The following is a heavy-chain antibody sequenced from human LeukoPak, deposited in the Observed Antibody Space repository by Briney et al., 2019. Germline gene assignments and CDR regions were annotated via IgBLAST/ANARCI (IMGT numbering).Heavy chain of an antibody. CDR1: GDSVSSNSAA. D-gene: IGHD6-6*01. CDR2: TYYRSKWYN. Sequence: SQTLSLTCAISGDSVSSNSAAWDWIRQSPSRGLEWLGKTYYRSKWYNDYAVSVKSRMTINPDTSKNQFSLQLNSVTPEDTAVYYCARGEGSSSSWLDYYYYMDVWGKGTTVTVSS. V-gene: IGHV6-1*01. J-gene: IGHJ6*03. CDR3: ARGEGSSSSWLDYYYYMDV.